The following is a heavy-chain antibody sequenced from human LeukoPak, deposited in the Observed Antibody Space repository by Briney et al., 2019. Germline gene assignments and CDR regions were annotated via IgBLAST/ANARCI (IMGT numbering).Heavy chain of an antibody. J-gene: IGHJ4*02. CDR1: GFTFSSYA. Sequence: PGRSLRLAWAASGFTFSSYAMHWVRQAPGKGLEWVAVISYDGSNKYYAYSVEGRFPIPRDKSKNTRYLQLNSLRAEDKAVYYCARDHCMYCSGDSGYSEYCEFHNWGQGTHLTVCS. CDR3: ARDHCMYCSGDSGYSEYCEFHN. D-gene: IGHD2-15*01. V-gene: IGHV3-30*04. CDR2: ISYDGSNK.